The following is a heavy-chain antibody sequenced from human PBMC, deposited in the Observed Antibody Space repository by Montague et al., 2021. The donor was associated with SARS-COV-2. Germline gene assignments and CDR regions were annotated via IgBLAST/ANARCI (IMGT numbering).Heavy chain of an antibody. CDR2: ISSSGTTI. CDR1: GFSFTSSE. V-gene: IGHV3-48*03. D-gene: IGHD5-24*01. Sequence: SLRLSCAASGFSFTSSEMNWFRQAPGKGPEWVSYISSSGTTINYADSVKGRFTISRDDAKNSLYLQMSSLRDEDTAVYYCARGNPDVYGGQGTLVTVSS. J-gene: IGHJ4*02. CDR3: ARGNPDVY.